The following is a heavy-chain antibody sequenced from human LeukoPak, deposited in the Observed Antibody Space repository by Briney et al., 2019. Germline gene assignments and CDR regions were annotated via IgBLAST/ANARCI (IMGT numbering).Heavy chain of an antibody. D-gene: IGHD5-24*01. CDR2: IYYSGGT. CDR1: GGSISSYY. J-gene: IGHJ4*02. Sequence: SETLSLTCTVSGGSISSYYWSWIRQPPGKGLEWIGYIYYSGGTNYNPSLKSRVTISIDTSKDQFSLKLTSVTAADTAVYYCARVVGDGYSEYWGQGTLVTVSS. V-gene: IGHV4-59*01. CDR3: ARVVGDGYSEY.